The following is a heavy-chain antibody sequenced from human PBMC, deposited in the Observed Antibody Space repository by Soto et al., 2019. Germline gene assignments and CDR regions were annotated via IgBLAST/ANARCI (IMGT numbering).Heavy chain of an antibody. CDR1: GYTFTSYG. Sequence: QVQLVQSGAEVKKPGASVKVPCKASGYTFTSYGISWVRQAPGQGLEWMGWISAYNGNTNYAQKLQGRVTMTTDTPTSTAYMEVRSLISDDTAVYYCARERLRLGELSGFDYWGQGTLVTVSS. D-gene: IGHD3-16*02. CDR2: ISAYNGNT. J-gene: IGHJ4*02. CDR3: ARERLRLGELSGFDY. V-gene: IGHV1-18*01.